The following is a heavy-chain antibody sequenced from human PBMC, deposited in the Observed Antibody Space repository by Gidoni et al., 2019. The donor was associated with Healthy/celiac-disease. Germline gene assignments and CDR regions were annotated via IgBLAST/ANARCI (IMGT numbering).Heavy chain of an antibody. D-gene: IGHD3-16*02. CDR3: ARGSNPLRLGELSYPLDY. V-gene: IGHV1-69*01. J-gene: IGHJ4*02. CDR1: GTFSSYA. Sequence: GTFSSYAISWVRQAPGQGLEWMGGIIPIFGTANYAQKFQGRVTITADESTSTAYMELSGLRSEDTAVYYCARGSNPLRLGELSYPLDYWGQGTLVTVSS. CDR2: IIPIFGTA.